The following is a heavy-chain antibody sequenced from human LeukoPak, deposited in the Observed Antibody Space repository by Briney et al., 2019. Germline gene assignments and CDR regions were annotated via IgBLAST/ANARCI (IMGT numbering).Heavy chain of an antibody. J-gene: IGHJ4*02. V-gene: IGHV3-23*01. CDR2: ISGSGSGT. CDR1: GFTFSGSA. Sequence: GGSLKLSCAASGFTFSGSAMHWVRQAPGKGLEWVSAISGSGSGTYYADSVTGRFTISRDNSKNTLYLHMNSLRAEDTAVYYCAKYCSAANCYHGIDYWGQGTLVTVSS. CDR3: AKYCSAANCYHGIDY. D-gene: IGHD2-15*01.